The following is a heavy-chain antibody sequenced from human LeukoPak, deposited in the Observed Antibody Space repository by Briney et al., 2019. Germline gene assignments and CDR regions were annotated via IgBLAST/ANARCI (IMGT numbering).Heavy chain of an antibody. CDR2: INHSGTT. Sequence: SETLSLTCAVYGGSFSGYYWGWIRQTPGKGLEYIGEINHSGTTNYNPSLKSRVTISADTFKNQFSLKLSSVTAADTAVYYCASSRVYRGSRYYYFDHWEGALVTVSS. V-gene: IGHV4-34*01. J-gene: IGHJ4*02. CDR3: ASSRVYRGSRYYYFDH. CDR1: GGSFSGYY. D-gene: IGHD3-22*01.